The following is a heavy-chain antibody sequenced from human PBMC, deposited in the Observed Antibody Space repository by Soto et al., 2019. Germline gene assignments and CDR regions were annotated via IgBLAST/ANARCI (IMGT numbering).Heavy chain of an antibody. Sequence: ASVKVSCKASGYTFTGYYMHWVRQAPGQGLEWMGWINPNSGGTNYAQKFQGWVTMARDTSISTAYMELSRLRSDDTAVYYCATSRVSIAVAGETEYYFDYWGQGTLVTVSS. J-gene: IGHJ4*02. CDR1: GYTFTGYY. CDR2: INPNSGGT. CDR3: ATSRVSIAVAGETEYYFDY. D-gene: IGHD6-19*01. V-gene: IGHV1-2*04.